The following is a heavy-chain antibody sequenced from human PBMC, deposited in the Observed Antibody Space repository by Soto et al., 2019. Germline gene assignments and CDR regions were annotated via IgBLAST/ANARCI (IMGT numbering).Heavy chain of an antibody. D-gene: IGHD3-3*01. CDR3: ARGLVLRFMDV. V-gene: IGHV3-48*01. Sequence: PGGSLRLSCAASGFTFSSYSMNWVRQAPGKGLEWVSYISSSSSTIYYADSVKGRFTISRDNAKNSLYLQMNSLRAEDTAVYYCARGLVLRFMDVWGKGTTVTVSS. J-gene: IGHJ6*03. CDR1: GFTFSSYS. CDR2: ISSSSSTI.